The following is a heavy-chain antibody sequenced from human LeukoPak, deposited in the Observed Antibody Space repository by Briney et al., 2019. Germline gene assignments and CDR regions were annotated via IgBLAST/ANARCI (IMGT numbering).Heavy chain of an antibody. Sequence: PGGSLRLSCAASGFTFSSYAMSWVRQAPGKGLEWVSAISGSGGSTYYADSVKGRFTISRDNSKNTLYLQMNSLRAEDTAVYYCAASYSSSWYSNYYYYYGMDVWGQGTTVTVSS. J-gene: IGHJ6*02. CDR2: ISGSGGST. D-gene: IGHD6-13*01. CDR3: AASYSSSWYSNYYYYYGMDV. CDR1: GFTFSSYA. V-gene: IGHV3-23*01.